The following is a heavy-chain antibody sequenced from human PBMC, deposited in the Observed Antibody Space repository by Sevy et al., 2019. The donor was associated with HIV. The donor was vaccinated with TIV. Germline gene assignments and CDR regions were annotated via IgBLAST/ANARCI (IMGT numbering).Heavy chain of an antibody. CDR2: LYSDGRT. CDR1: GFTVSSNY. D-gene: IGHD2-8*01. V-gene: IGHV3-53*01. Sequence: GGSLRLSCAASGFTVSSNYMSWVRQAPGKGLEWVSILYSDGRTYYADSVKGRFTISRDNSQNTLYLQMNSLRPEDTAVYYCAREGCTKPHDYWGQGTLVTVSS. J-gene: IGHJ4*02. CDR3: AREGCTKPHDY.